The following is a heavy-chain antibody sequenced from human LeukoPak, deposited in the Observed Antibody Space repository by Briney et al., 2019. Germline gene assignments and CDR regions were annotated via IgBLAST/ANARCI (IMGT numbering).Heavy chain of an antibody. CDR2: IYYSGST. V-gene: IGHV4-59*01. CDR3: ARVRGSRQQGTFDY. CDR1: GGSISSYY. J-gene: IGHJ4*02. Sequence: SETLSLTCTVSGGSISSYYWSWIRQPPGKGLEWIGYIYYSGSTNYNPSLKSRVTISVDTSKNQFSLKLSSATAADTAVYYCARVRGSRQQGTFDYWGQGTLVTVSS. D-gene: IGHD6-13*01.